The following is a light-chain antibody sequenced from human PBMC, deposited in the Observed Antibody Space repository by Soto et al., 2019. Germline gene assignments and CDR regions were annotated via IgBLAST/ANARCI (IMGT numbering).Light chain of an antibody. J-gene: IGKJ5*01. CDR3: MQSTQLPPT. V-gene: IGKV2D-29*02. Sequence: VVMTQSPLSLSVTPGQPASISCKSSQSLLHITGETFLFWYLQKPGQSPQLLIYEVSTRVSGVADRFSGSGSGTDFTLEISRVETDDVGIYYCMQSTQLPPTFGQGTRLGIE. CDR2: EVS. CDR1: QSLLHITGETF.